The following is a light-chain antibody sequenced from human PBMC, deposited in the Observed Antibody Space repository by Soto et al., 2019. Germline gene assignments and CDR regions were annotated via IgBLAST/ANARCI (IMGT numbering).Light chain of an antibody. CDR1: SSDVGGYNY. CDR2: EVS. V-gene: IGLV2-8*01. CDR3: SSYAGSNNVL. Sequence: QSALTQPPSASGSRGQSVTISCTGTSSDVGGYNYVSWYQQHPGKAPKVMIYEVSKRPSGVPDRFSGSKSGNTASLTVSGVQAEDEADYYCSSYAGSNNVLFGGGTKVTVL. J-gene: IGLJ2*01.